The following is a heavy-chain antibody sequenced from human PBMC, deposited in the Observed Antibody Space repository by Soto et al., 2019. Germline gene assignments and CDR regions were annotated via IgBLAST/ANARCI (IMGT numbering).Heavy chain of an antibody. J-gene: IGHJ6*02. CDR1: GGSISSGGYY. CDR2: IYYSGST. Sequence: SETLSLTCTVSGGSISSGGYYWSWIRQHPGKGLEWIGYIYYSGSTYYNPSLKSRVTISVDTSKNQFSLKLSSVTAADTAVYYCASACSSTSCYLTYHYGMAVWGQGTSVPVSS. D-gene: IGHD2-2*01. V-gene: IGHV4-31*03. CDR3: ASACSSTSCYLTYHYGMAV.